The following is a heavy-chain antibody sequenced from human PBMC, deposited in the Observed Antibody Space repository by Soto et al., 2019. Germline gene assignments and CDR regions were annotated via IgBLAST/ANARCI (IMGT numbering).Heavy chain of an antibody. J-gene: IGHJ4*02. CDR1: GFTFSSYG. D-gene: IGHD4-4*01. CDR2: ISYDGSNK. CDR3: AKIYVTTVNETSRYDY. V-gene: IGHV3-30*18. Sequence: QVQLVESGGGVVQPGRSLRLSCAASGFTFSSYGMHWVRQAPGKGLEWVAVISYDGSNKYYADSVKGRFTISRDNSKNTLYLQMNSLRAEDTAVYYCAKIYVTTVNETSRYDYWGQGTLVTVSS.